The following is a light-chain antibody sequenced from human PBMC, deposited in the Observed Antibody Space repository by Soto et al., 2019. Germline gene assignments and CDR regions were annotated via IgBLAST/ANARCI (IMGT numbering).Light chain of an antibody. CDR2: GAS. CDR3: QQYDSLPYT. V-gene: IGKV1-33*01. Sequence: EIQMTQSPSSLSASLGDRVTITCQASQDINDYSNWYQQKPGKAPRLLIYGASFLEVGVPSRFSGSGSGTHCTLTISSLQPEDVATDYCQQYDSLPYTFGQGTRLEIK. CDR1: QDINDY. J-gene: IGKJ2*01.